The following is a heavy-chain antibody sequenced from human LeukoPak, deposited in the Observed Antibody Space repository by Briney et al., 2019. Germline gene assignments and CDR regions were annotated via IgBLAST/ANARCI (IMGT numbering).Heavy chain of an antibody. V-gene: IGHV4-59*08. Sequence: SETLSLTCTVPGGSISSYYWSWIRQPPGKGLEWIGYIYYSGSTNYNPSLKSRVTISVDTSKNQFSLRLSSVTAADTAVYYCARRRGRTFYFDYWGQGTLVTVSS. D-gene: IGHD3-16*01. CDR1: GGSISSYY. J-gene: IGHJ4*02. CDR3: ARRRGRTFYFDY. CDR2: IYYSGST.